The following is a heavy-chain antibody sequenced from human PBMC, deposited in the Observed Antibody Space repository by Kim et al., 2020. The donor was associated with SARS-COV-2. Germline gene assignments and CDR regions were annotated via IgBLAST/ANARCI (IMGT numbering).Heavy chain of an antibody. CDR1: GFTFSSYA. J-gene: IGHJ4*02. CDR2: ISGSGGST. D-gene: IGHD3-10*01. CDR3: AKPERKYYYGSGSYYAF. V-gene: IGHV3-23*01. Sequence: GGSLRLSCAASGFTFSSYAMSWVRQAPGKGLEWVSAISGSGGSTYYADSVKGRFTISRDNSKNTLYLQMNSLRAEDTAVYYCAKPERKYYYGSGSYYAFWGQGTLVTVSS.